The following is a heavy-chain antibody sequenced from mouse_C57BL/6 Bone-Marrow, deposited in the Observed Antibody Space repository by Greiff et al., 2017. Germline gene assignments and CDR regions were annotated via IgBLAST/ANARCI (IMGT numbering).Heavy chain of an antibody. V-gene: IGHV5-6*01. CDR3: ARLTTVLYWYFDV. CDR2: ISSGGSYT. D-gene: IGHD1-1*01. J-gene: IGHJ1*03. Sequence: DVQLVESGGDLVKPGGSLKLSCAASGFTFSSYGMSWVRQTPDKRLEWVATISSGGSYTYYPDSVKGRFTISRDNAKKTLYLQMSSLKSEDTAMYYCARLTTVLYWYFDVWGTGTTVTVSS. CDR1: GFTFSSYG.